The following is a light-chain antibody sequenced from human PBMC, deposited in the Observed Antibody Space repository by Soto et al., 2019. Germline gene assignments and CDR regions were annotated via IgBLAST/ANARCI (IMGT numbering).Light chain of an antibody. CDR2: GAS. CDR3: HQYGTSPRT. Sequence: EIVLTQSPGTLSLSPGERATLYCRSSQSVSSNNLSWYHQKLGRAPSLLISGASRRATGIPDRFSGSGSGTDFTLTITSLEPEDFAVYYCHQYGTSPRTCGQGTRLEIK. V-gene: IGKV3-20*01. J-gene: IGKJ5*01. CDR1: QSVSSNN.